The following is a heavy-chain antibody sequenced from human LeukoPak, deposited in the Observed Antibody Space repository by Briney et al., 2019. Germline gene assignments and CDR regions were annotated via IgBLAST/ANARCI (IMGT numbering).Heavy chain of an antibody. CDR1: GYTFTNYG. V-gene: IGHV1-18*01. J-gene: IGHJ5*02. CDR3: ARIGCSSTSCYGNSVDP. Sequence: ASVKVSCKASGYTFTNYGINWVRQAPGRGLEWMGWISGYNGNTHYGQKFQGRVTMTTETSTSTVYMELRSLTSDDTAVYYCARIGCSSTSCYGNSVDPWGQGTLVTVSS. CDR2: ISGYNGNT. D-gene: IGHD2-2*01.